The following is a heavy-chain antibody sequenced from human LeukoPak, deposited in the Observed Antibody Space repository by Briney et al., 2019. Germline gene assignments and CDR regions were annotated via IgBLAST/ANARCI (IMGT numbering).Heavy chain of an antibody. V-gene: IGHV1-24*01. CDR2: FDPEDGET. CDR1: GYTLTELS. J-gene: IGHJ5*02. D-gene: IGHD2-2*01. CDR3: ATKGLVPAPRYNWFDP. Sequence: ASVKVSCKVSGYTLTELSMHWVRQAPGEGIEWMGGFDPEDGETIYAQKFQGRVTMTEDTSTDTAYMELSSLRSEDTAVYYCATKGLVPAPRYNWFDPWGQGTLVTVSS.